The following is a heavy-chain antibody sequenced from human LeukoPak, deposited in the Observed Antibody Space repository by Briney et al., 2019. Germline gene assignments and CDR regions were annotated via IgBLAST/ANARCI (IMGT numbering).Heavy chain of an antibody. CDR2: INHSGST. CDR3: AGGGSSSWPNYYYYYYMDV. CDR1: GGSFSGYY. V-gene: IGHV4-34*01. D-gene: IGHD6-13*01. Sequence: TSETLSLTCAVYGGSFSGYYWSWIRQPPGEGLEWIGEINHSGSTNYNPSLKSRVTISVDTSKNQFSLKLSSVTAADTAVYYCAGGGSSSWPNYYYYYYMDVWGKGTTVTVSS. J-gene: IGHJ6*03.